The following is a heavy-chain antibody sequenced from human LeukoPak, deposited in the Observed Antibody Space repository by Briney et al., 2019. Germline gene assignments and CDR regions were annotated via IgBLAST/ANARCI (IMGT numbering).Heavy chain of an antibody. CDR2: MNPNSGNT. V-gene: IGHV1-8*01. CDR1: GYTFTIYD. CDR3: ARGAPGSYCSGGSCPYFDY. J-gene: IGHJ4*02. Sequence: ASVKVSCKASGYTFTIYDINWVRQATGQRLEGMGWMNPNSGNTGYAQKFQRRDTMTRNTSISTAYMELSGLRSEDTAVYYCARGAPGSYCSGGSCPYFDYWGQGTLVTVSS. D-gene: IGHD2-15*01.